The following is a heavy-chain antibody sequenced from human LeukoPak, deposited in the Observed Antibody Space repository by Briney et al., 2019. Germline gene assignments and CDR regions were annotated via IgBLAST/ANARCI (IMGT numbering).Heavy chain of an antibody. CDR1: GGSISSYY. J-gene: IGHJ3*02. CDR3: ARDSTGDDIWAFDI. D-gene: IGHD7-27*01. Sequence: NTSETLSLTCTVSGGSISSYYWSWIRQPAGKGLEWIGRIYTSGSTNYNPSLKSRVTMSVDTSKNQFSLKLSSVTAADTAVYYCARDSTGDDIWAFDIWGQGTMVTVSS. V-gene: IGHV4-4*07. CDR2: IYTSGST.